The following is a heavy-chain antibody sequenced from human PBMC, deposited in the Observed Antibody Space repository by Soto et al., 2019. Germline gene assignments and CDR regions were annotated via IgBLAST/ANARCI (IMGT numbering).Heavy chain of an antibody. V-gene: IGHV4-59*01. Sequence: SETLSLTCSVSGVSMSSSLWSWIRQPPGKGLEWLGYNSGTAHYNPSLKSRVTISLDTSKNQFSLNLSSVTAADTAVYYCARHHGVRPPPSGYDFGFDYWGQGTLVTVSS. CDR1: GVSMSSSL. D-gene: IGHD5-12*01. CDR2: NSGTA. CDR3: ARHHGVRPPPSGYDFGFDY. J-gene: IGHJ4*02.